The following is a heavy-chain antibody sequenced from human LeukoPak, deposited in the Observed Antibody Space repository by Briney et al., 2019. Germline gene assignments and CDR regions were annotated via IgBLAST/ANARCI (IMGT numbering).Heavy chain of an antibody. Sequence: ASVKVSCKASGYTFTGYYMHWVRQAPGQGLEWMGWINPNSGGTNYAQKFQGWVTMTRDTSISTAYMELSRLRSDDTAVYYCARGVVGIAVADHNWFEPCGQGTLVTVSS. CDR1: GYTFTGYY. CDR2: INPNSGGT. J-gene: IGHJ5*02. V-gene: IGHV1-2*04. CDR3: ARGVVGIAVADHNWFEP. D-gene: IGHD6-19*01.